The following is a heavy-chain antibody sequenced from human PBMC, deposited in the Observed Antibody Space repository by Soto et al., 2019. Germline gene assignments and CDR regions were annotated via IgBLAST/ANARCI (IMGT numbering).Heavy chain of an antibody. CDR2: INHSGST. J-gene: IGHJ4*02. CDR3: ARGPVWFGGFDY. CDR1: GGSFSGYY. Sequence: SETLSLTCAVYGGSFSGYYWSWIRQPPGKGLEWIGEINHSGSTNYNPSLKSRVTISVDTSKNQFSLKLSSVTAADTAVYYCARGPVWFGGFDYWGQGTLVTVSS. V-gene: IGHV4-34*01. D-gene: IGHD3-10*01.